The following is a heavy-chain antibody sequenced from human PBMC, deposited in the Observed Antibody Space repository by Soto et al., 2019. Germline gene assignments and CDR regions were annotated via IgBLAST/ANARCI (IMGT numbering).Heavy chain of an antibody. D-gene: IGHD2-15*01. V-gene: IGHV3-9*01. Sequence: PGGSLRLSCAASGFTFDDYAMHWVRQAPGKGLEWVSGISWNSGSIGYADSVKGRFTISRDNAKNSLYLQMNSLRAEDTALYYCAKDMGGLVVVAASPRDYYYGMDVWGQGTTVTV. J-gene: IGHJ6*02. CDR3: AKDMGGLVVVAASPRDYYYGMDV. CDR1: GFTFDDYA. CDR2: ISWNSGSI.